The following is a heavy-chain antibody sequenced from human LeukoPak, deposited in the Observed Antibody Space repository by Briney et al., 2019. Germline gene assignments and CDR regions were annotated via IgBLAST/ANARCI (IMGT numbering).Heavy chain of an antibody. V-gene: IGHV4-31*03. CDR1: GGSISSGGYY. J-gene: IGHJ4*02. Sequence: SETLSPTCTVSGGSISSGGYYWSWIRQHPGKGLEWIGYIYYSGSTYYNPSLKSRVTISVDTSKNQFSLKLSSVTAADTAVYYCARGRHPDPTEPRPYYFDYWGQGTLVTVSS. CDR2: IYYSGST. D-gene: IGHD6-6*01. CDR3: ARGRHPDPTEPRPYYFDY.